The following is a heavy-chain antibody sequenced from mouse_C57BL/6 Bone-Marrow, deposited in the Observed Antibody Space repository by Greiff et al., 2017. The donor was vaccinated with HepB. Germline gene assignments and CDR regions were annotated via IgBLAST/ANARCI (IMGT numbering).Heavy chain of an antibody. V-gene: IGHV1-19*01. D-gene: IGHD2-3*01. J-gene: IGHJ4*01. CDR3: AREGWLPPYYAMDY. CDR1: GYTFTDYY. CDR2: INPYNGGT. Sequence: VQLKESGPVLVKPGASVKMSCKASGYTFTDYYMNWVKQSHGKSLEWIGVINPYNGGTSYNQKFKGKATLTVDKSSSTAYMELNSLTSEDSAVYYCAREGWLPPYYAMDYWGQGTSVTVSS.